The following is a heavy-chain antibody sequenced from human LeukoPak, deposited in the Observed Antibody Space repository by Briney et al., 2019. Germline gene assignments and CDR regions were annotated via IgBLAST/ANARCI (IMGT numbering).Heavy chain of an antibody. D-gene: IGHD2-2*01. CDR3: ARGRPSSRPAASSRYYYYYMDV. V-gene: IGHV4-34*01. J-gene: IGHJ6*03. Sequence: SETLSLTCAVYGGSFSGYYWSWIRQPPGKGLEWIGEINHSGSTNYNPSLKSRVTIPVDTSKNQFSLKLSSVTAADTAVYYCARGRPSSRPAASSRYYYYYMDVWGKGTTVTVSS. CDR2: INHSGST. CDR1: GGSFSGYY.